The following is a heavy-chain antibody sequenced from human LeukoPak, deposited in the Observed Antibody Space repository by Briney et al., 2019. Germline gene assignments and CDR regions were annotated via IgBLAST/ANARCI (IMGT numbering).Heavy chain of an antibody. CDR3: ARGGYDYVWGSYRRRPLDY. V-gene: IGHV3-33*01. D-gene: IGHD3-16*02. Sequence: PPGRSLRLSCAASGFTFSSYGMHWVRQAPGKGLEWVAVIWYDGSNKYYADSVKGRFTISRDNSKNTLYLQMNSLRAEDTAVYYCARGGYDYVWGSYRRRPLDYWGQGTLVTVSS. J-gene: IGHJ4*02. CDR2: IWYDGSNK. CDR1: GFTFSSYG.